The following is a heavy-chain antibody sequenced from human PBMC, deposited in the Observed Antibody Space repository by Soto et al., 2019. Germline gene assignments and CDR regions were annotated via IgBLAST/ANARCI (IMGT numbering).Heavy chain of an antibody. CDR2: IWYDGSNK. CDR3: ARDPDYGDTYNWFDP. J-gene: IGHJ5*02. D-gene: IGHD4-17*01. CDR1: GFTFSSYG. Sequence: PGGSLSLSCAASGFTFSSYGMHWVRQAPGKGLEWVAVIWYDGSNKYYADSVKGRFTISRDNSKNTLYLQMNSLRAEDTAVYYCARDPDYGDTYNWFDPWGQGTLVNVSS. V-gene: IGHV3-33*01.